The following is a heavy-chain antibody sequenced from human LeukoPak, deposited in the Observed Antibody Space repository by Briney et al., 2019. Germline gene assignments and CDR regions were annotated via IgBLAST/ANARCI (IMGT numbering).Heavy chain of an antibody. CDR3: ARMSLPLIVVIRNYFDY. J-gene: IGHJ4*02. CDR2: ISSSSSTI. Sequence: GGSLRFSCAASGFTFSSYSMNWDRQAPGKGLEWASYISSSSSTIYYADSVKGRFTISRDNAKNSLYLQMNSLRDEDTAVYYCARMSLPLIVVIRNYFDYWGE. D-gene: IGHD3-22*01. V-gene: IGHV3-48*02. CDR1: GFTFSSYS.